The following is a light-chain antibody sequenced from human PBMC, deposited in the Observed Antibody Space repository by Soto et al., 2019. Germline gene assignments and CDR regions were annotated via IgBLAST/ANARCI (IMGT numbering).Light chain of an antibody. V-gene: IGKV2-30*01. CDR2: KVS. CDR3: MQSSNWPRI. CDR1: QSLVNSDGNTY. J-gene: IGKJ1*01. Sequence: DVVMTQSPLSLPVTLGQPASISCRSSQSLVNSDGNTYLNWFQQRPGQAPRRLIYKVSDRDCGVPDRFSGSGSGTDFTLTISRVEAEDVGTYYCMQSSNWPRIFGQGTKVEIK.